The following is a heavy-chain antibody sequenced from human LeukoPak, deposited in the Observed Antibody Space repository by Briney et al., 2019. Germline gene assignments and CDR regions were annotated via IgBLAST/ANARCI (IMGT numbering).Heavy chain of an antibody. CDR3: ARVGLGYCSGGSCYGQYNWFDP. D-gene: IGHD2-15*01. J-gene: IGHJ5*02. CDR1: GYTFTGYY. V-gene: IGHV1-2*02. CDR2: INPNSGGT. Sequence: ASVKVSCKASGYTFTGYYMHWVRQAPGQGLEWMGWINPNSGGTNYAQKFQGRVTMTRDTSISTAYMELSRLRSDDTAVYYCARVGLGYCSGGSCYGQYNWFDPWGQGTLVTVSS.